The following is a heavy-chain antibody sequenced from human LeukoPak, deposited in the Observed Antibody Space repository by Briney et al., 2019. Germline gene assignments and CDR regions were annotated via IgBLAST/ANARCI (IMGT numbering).Heavy chain of an antibody. CDR3: AADRFCTSTTCFGNWFDP. V-gene: IGHV1-24*01. J-gene: IGHJ5*02. CDR2: FHPEDGET. CDR1: GYTLNELS. Sequence: GASVKVSCKVSGYTLNELSMHWVRQSPGKGLEWMGSFHPEDGETIYAQKFQGRVSMTEDTSTDTAYIELSSLKSEDTAVYYCAADRFCTSTTCFGNWFDPWGPGTLVTVSS. D-gene: IGHD2-2*01.